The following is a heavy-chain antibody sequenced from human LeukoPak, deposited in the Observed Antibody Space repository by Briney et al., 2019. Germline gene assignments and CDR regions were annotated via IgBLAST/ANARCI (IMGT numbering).Heavy chain of an antibody. CDR2: ISSNWDAT. V-gene: IGHV3-64*01. CDR1: GFTFSNYA. CDR3: VRVGNYREFDY. Sequence: PGGSLRLSCAASGFTFSNYALHWVRQAPGKGLEYVSAISSNWDATFYANSVKGRFTISRDNSKNTLYLQMGSLRAEDMPVYYCVRVGNYREFDYWGQGTLVTVSS. D-gene: IGHD1-7*01. J-gene: IGHJ4*02.